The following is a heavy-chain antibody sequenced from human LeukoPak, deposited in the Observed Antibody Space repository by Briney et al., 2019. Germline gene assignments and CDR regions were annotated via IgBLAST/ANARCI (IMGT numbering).Heavy chain of an antibody. V-gene: IGHV1-18*01. CDR2: INAYNGNT. Sequence: SWVRQXXGQGLEWRGWINAYNGNTNYAQKLQGRVTMTTDTSTSTAYMELRSLRSDDTAVYYCARESRDSSGYGYNWFDPWGQGTLVTVSS. CDR3: ARESRDSSGYGYNWFDP. D-gene: IGHD3-22*01. J-gene: IGHJ5*02.